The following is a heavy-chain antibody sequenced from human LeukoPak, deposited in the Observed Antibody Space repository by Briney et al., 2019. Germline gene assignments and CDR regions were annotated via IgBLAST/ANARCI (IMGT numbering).Heavy chain of an antibody. D-gene: IGHD3-3*01. J-gene: IGHJ4*02. Sequence: GGSLRLSCAASGFTFSSYSMNWVRQAPGKGLEWVSSISSSSSYIYYADSVKGRFTISRDNAKNSLYLQMNSLRAEDTAVYYCASHFGVVTRTDYWGQGTLVTVSS. CDR3: ASHFGVVTRTDY. CDR1: GFTFSSYS. V-gene: IGHV3-21*01. CDR2: ISSSSSYI.